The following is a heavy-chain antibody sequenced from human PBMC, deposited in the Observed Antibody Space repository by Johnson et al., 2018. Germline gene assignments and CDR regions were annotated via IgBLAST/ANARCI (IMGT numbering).Heavy chain of an antibody. Sequence: QVQLVQSGAEVKKXGASXKVXCKASGYTFTSYDITWVRQATGQGLEWMGWMDPNSGNTGYAQKFQGRVTMTRNTSISTAHMDLSSLISEDTTVYYGARGRRAVAGPTGNFQHWGQGTLVTVSS. V-gene: IGHV1-8*01. CDR2: MDPNSGNT. D-gene: IGHD6-19*01. J-gene: IGHJ1*01. CDR1: GYTFTSYD. CDR3: ARGRRAVAGPTGNFQH.